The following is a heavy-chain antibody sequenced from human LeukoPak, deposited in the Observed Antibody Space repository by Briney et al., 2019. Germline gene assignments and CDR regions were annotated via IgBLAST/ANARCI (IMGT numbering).Heavy chain of an antibody. CDR3: ARARGYCRSATCYLIDY. CDR2: INAGNRNT. Sequence: ASVKVSCKASGYTFNNYAMHWVRQAPGQRLEWMGWINAGNRNTKYSQKFQDRVSITTDTSATTAYMELSSLNSEDTAVFYCARARGYCRSATCYLIDYWGQGTLVTVSS. V-gene: IGHV1-3*01. CDR1: GYTFNNYA. J-gene: IGHJ4*02. D-gene: IGHD2-2*01.